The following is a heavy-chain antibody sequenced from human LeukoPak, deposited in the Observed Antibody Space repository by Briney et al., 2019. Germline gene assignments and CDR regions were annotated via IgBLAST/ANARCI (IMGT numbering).Heavy chain of an antibody. D-gene: IGHD3-10*01. CDR3: ARGDFFLMVRGVIDFDENNWFDP. V-gene: IGHV1-46*01. CDR1: GYTFTSYY. J-gene: IGHJ5*02. Sequence: RASVKVSCKASGYTFTSYYMHWVRQAPGQGLEWMGIINPSGGSTSYAQKFQGRVTMTRDTSTSTVYMELSRLRSDDTAVYYCARGDFFLMVRGVIDFDENNWFDPWGQGTLVTVSS. CDR2: INPSGGST.